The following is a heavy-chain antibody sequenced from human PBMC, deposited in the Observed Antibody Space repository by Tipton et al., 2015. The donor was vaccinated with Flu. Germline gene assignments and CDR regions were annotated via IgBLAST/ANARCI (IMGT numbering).Heavy chain of an antibody. CDR2: IYPSGST. V-gene: IGHV4-4*02. Sequence: GLVKPSGTLSLTCTVSGGSISSSSWWSWVRQPPGKGLEWIGEIYPSGSTNYNPSLKTRVTMSIDKSKNHFSLNLTSVTAADTAVYYCARDLGSRSWHRDFDQWGQGTLVSVSS. CDR1: GGSISSSSW. J-gene: IGHJ4*02. D-gene: IGHD1-26*01. CDR3: ARDLGSRSWHRDFDQ.